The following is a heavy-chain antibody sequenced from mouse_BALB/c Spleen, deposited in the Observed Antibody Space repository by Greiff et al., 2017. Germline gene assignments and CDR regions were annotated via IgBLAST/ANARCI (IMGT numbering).Heavy chain of an antibody. V-gene: IGHV1S135*01. Sequence: VQLQQSGPELVKPGASVKLSCKASGYSFNDYYMHWVKQSPGKSLAWIGYIDPYNGGTSYYQKFKGKATLTVDKSSSTAFMHLNSLTSEDSAVYYCARPYGNGMDYWGQGTSVTVSS. D-gene: IGHD2-1*01. CDR3: ARPYGNGMDY. CDR2: IDPYNGGT. CDR1: GYSFNDYY. J-gene: IGHJ4*01.